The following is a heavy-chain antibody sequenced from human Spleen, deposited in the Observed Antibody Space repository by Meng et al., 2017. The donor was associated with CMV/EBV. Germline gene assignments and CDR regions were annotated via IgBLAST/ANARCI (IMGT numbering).Heavy chain of an antibody. D-gene: IGHD3-16*01. V-gene: IGHV4-61*01. Sequence: SETLSLTCSVSGASVNTENYYWSWIRQPPGKGLEFIGYVYYSGATNYNPFFKSRVTISVATSKNQFSLRLTSVTAADTAVYYCTRGNTALWDSDSWGHGTLVTVSS. CDR1: GASVNTENYY. J-gene: IGHJ5*01. CDR3: TRGNTALWDSDS. CDR2: VYYSGAT.